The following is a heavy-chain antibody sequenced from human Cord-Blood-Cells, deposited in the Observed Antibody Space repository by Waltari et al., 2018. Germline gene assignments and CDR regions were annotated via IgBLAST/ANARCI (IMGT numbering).Heavy chain of an antibody. V-gene: IGHV4-39*01. CDR3: AKHVSTTVTKRGAFDI. D-gene: IGHD4-17*01. J-gene: IGHJ3*02. CDR2: IYYSGST. Sequence: QLQLQESGPGLVKPSETLSLTCPVSGGSLSSRRSYWGRLRRRPGKGLEWIGSIYYSGSTYYNPSLKSRVTISVDTSKNQFSLKLSSVTAADTAVYYCAKHVSTTVTKRGAFDIWGQGTMVTVSS. CDR1: GGSLSSRRSY.